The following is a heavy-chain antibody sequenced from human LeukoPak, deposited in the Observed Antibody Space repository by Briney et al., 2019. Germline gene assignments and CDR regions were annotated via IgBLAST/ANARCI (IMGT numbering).Heavy chain of an antibody. D-gene: IGHD6-19*01. Sequence: SETLSLTCTVSGGSISSYYWSWIRQPPGKGLEWGVSIYYSGSTYYNPSLKSRVTISVDTSKNQFSLKLSSVTAADTAVYYCARDPTGSGWLPFDYWGQGTLVTVSS. V-gene: IGHV4-59*12. J-gene: IGHJ4*02. CDR1: GGSISSYY. CDR2: IYYSGST. CDR3: ARDPTGSGWLPFDY.